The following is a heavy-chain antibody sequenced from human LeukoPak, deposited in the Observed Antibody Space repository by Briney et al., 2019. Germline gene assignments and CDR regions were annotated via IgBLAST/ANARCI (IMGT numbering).Heavy chain of an antibody. CDR2: IYSGGST. V-gene: IGHV3-53*05. D-gene: IGHD2-21*02. CDR3: AKVPCGGDCKTEYYFDY. J-gene: IGHJ4*02. Sequence: PGGSLRLSCAASGFTVSSNYMSWVRQAPGKGLEWVSVIYSGGSTYYADSVKGRFTISRDNSKNTLYLQMNSLRAEDTAVYYCAKVPCGGDCKTEYYFDYWGQGTLVTVSS. CDR1: GFTVSSNY.